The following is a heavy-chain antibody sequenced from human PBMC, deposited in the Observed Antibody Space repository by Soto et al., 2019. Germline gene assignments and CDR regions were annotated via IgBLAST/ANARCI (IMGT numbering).Heavy chain of an antibody. D-gene: IGHD2-21*01. CDR1: GFTFSSYA. CDR2: ISGSGGST. J-gene: IGHJ5*02. V-gene: IGHV3-23*01. CDR3: AKDPYSGGQSYSWFGWFDT. Sequence: GGSLRLSCAASGFTFSSYAMSWVRQAPGKGLEWVSAISGSGGSTYYADSVKGRFTISRDNSKNTLYLQMNSLRAEDTAVYYCAKDPYSGGQSYSWFGWFDTWGQGTLVTVSS.